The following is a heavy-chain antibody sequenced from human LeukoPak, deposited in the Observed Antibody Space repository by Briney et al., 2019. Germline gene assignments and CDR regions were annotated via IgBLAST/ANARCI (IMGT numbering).Heavy chain of an antibody. Sequence: GGSLRLSCAASGFTFSPYGMTWVRQAPGKGLEWVSAISDNTYYADSVKGRFTISRDNSKNMLYLQMNSLRADDTAVYYCARYCIKGVCSHCYNMDVWGQGTTVTVSS. J-gene: IGHJ6*02. V-gene: IGHV3-23*01. CDR3: ARYCIKGVCSHCYNMDV. D-gene: IGHD2-8*01. CDR2: ISDNT. CDR1: GFTFSPYG.